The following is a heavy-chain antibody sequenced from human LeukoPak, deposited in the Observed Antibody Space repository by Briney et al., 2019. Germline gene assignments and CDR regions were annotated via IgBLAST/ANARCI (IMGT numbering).Heavy chain of an antibody. CDR3: ARRSPDDYGDYPATNWFDP. CDR2: IYYSWST. V-gene: IGHV4-39*01. D-gene: IGHD4-17*01. J-gene: IGHJ5*02. CDR1: GFSLSTTKIC. Sequence: SGPTLVNPTQTLTLTCTFSGFSLSTTKICVSWIRQPPGTGLEWIGSIYYSWSTYYNPSLKSRVTISEDTSKNQFSLKLSSVTAADTAVYYCARRSPDDYGDYPATNWFDPWGQGTLVTVSS.